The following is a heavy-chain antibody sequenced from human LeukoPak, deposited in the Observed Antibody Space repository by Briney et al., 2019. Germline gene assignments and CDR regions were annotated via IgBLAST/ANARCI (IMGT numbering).Heavy chain of an antibody. D-gene: IGHD1-26*01. V-gene: IGHV3-66*01. J-gene: IGHJ6*03. CDR1: GFTVSSNY. Sequence: GGSLRLSCAASGFTVSSNYMSWVRQAPGKGLEWVSVIYSGGSTYYADSVKGRFTISRDNSKNTLYLQMNSLRAEDTAVYYCASFGREREDAGRGFYYYMDVWGKGTTVTISS. CDR3: ASFGREREDAGRGFYYYMDV. CDR2: IYSGGST.